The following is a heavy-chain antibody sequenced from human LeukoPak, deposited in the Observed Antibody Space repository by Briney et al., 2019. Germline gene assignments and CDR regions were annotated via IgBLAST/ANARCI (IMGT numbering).Heavy chain of an antibody. CDR2: ISSSSSYT. CDR1: GFTFSSYS. J-gene: IGHJ3*02. D-gene: IGHD5-18*01. CDR3: ARERIQLWLIEHAFDI. Sequence: GGSLRLSCAASGFTFSSYSMNWVRQAPGKGLEWVSSISSSSSYTYYADSVKGRFTISRDNAKNSLYLQMNSLRAEDTAVYYCARERIQLWLIEHAFDIWGQGTMVTVSS. V-gene: IGHV3-21*01.